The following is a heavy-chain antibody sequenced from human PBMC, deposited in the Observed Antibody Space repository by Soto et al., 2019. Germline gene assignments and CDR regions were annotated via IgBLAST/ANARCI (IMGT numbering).Heavy chain of an antibody. CDR3: ARLPEMVYALTYYYSYGMDV. J-gene: IGHJ6*02. Sequence: ASVKVSCKASGYTFTSYDINWVRQATGQGLEGMGWMNPNSGNTGYAQKFQGRVTMTRNTSISTAYMELSSLRSEDTAVYYCARLPEMVYALTYYYSYGMDVWGQVTTVAVYS. D-gene: IGHD2-8*01. CDR1: GYTFTSYD. V-gene: IGHV1-8*01. CDR2: MNPNSGNT.